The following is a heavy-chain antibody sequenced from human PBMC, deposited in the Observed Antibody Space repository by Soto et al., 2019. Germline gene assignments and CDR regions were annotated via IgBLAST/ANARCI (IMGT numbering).Heavy chain of an antibody. D-gene: IGHD3-10*01. V-gene: IGHV3-53*01. CDR3: ARLPGRGSGWYFDL. CDR2: IYSDGTT. Sequence: EVQLVESGGGLIQTGGSLRLSCTASGFTVSSHYMGWVRQAPVKGLEWVSVIYSDGTTYYTDCVKGRFTISRDNSQNSLYLQMNNLRAEDRAVYYCARLPGRGSGWYFDLWGRGTLVTVSS. J-gene: IGHJ2*01. CDR1: GFTVSSHY.